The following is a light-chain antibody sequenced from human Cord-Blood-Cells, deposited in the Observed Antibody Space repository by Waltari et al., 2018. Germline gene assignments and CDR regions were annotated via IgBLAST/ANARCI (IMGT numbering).Light chain of an antibody. CDR2: GAS. Sequence: EIVMTLSPATLSVSPGERATLSCRASQSVSSNLAWYQQKPGQAPRLLIYGASTRATGIPARFSGSGSGTEFTLTISSLQSEDFAVYYCQQYNNWPPFTFGPGTKVDIK. V-gene: IGKV3-15*01. CDR3: QQYNNWPPFT. J-gene: IGKJ3*01. CDR1: QSVSSN.